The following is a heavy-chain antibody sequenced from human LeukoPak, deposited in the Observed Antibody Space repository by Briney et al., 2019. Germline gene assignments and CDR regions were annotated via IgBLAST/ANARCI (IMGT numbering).Heavy chain of an antibody. CDR2: IIPLLGIT. CDR1: GGTFSSYA. CDR3: ARARSRITFGGIRHAFDI. V-gene: IGHV1-69*04. J-gene: IGHJ3*02. Sequence: SVKVSCKASGGTFSSYAMNWLRQAPGQGLEWVARIIPLLGITNHAQKLQGRVTVTADTSTNTAYMELTSLISNDTAVYYCARARSRITFGGIRHAFDIWGQGTLVTVSS. D-gene: IGHD3-16*01.